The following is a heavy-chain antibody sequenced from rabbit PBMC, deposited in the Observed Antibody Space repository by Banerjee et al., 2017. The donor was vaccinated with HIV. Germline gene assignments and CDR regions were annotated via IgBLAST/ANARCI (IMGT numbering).Heavy chain of an antibody. D-gene: IGHD1-1*01. CDR3: TTELGSGTDL. J-gene: IGHJ6*01. Sequence: QEQLEESGGDLVKPGASLTLTCKASGFSFTSSYWICWVRQAPGKGLEWIACIDAGSGGSAYYASWAKGRFTISKTSSTTVTLQMTSLTAADTATYFCTTELGSGTDLWGPGTLVTVS. CDR2: IDAGSGGSA. V-gene: IGHV1S45*01. CDR1: GFSFTSSYW.